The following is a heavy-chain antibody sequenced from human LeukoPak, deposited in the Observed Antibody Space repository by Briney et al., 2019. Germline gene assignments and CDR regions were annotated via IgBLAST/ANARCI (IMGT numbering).Heavy chain of an antibody. V-gene: IGHV3-13*01. CDR2: IGTAGDT. CDR1: GFTFSSYD. J-gene: IGHJ6*02. D-gene: IGHD2-15*01. CDR3: ARAGGYCSGGSCYSDYGMDV. Sequence: GGSLRLSCAASGFTFSSYDMHWVRQATGKGLEWVSAIGTAGDTYYPGSVKGRFTISRENAKNSLYLQMNSLRAGDTAVYYCARAGGYCSGGSCYSDYGMDVWGQGTTVTVSS.